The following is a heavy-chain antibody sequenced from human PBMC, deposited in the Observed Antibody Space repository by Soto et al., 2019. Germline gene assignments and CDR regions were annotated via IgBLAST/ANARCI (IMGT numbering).Heavy chain of an antibody. CDR2: IYDTGISGYTPST. J-gene: IGHJ4*02. CDR1: GGSITSSY. V-gene: IGHV4-59*01. Sequence: SETLSLTCTVSGGSITSSYWSWIRRPPGKGLEWIAYIYDTGISGYTPSTSYNPSLKSRVTMSVDTSKSQFSLKLTSVTAADTAVYYCARGGTRYCSSTSCKFFDYWGQGTLVTVSS. D-gene: IGHD2-2*01. CDR3: ARGGTRYCSSTSCKFFDY.